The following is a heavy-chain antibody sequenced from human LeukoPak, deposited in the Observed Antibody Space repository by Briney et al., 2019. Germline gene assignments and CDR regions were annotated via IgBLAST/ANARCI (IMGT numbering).Heavy chain of an antibody. CDR2: IYHSGST. CDR1: GGSISSYY. Sequence: SETLSLTCTVSGGSISSYYWGWIRQPPGKGLEWIGSIYHSGSTYYNPSLKSRVTISVDTSKNQFSLKLSSVTAADTAVYYCARATYDCAFDIWGQGTMVTVSS. J-gene: IGHJ3*02. V-gene: IGHV4-38-2*02. CDR3: ARATYDCAFDI. D-gene: IGHD3-3*01.